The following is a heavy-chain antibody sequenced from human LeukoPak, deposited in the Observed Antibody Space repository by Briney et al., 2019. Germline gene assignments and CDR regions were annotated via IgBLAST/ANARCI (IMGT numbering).Heavy chain of an antibody. J-gene: IGHJ4*02. V-gene: IGHV3-21*01. CDR2: ISSSSSYI. CDR1: GFTFSSYS. D-gene: IGHD4-23*01. Sequence: GGSLRLSCAASGFTFSSYSMNWVRQAPGKGLEWGPSISSSSSYIYYADSVKRRFTISRDNAKNSLYLQMNSLRAEDTAVYYCARETGYGGNTERYYFDYWGQGTLVTVSS. CDR3: ARETGYGGNTERYYFDY.